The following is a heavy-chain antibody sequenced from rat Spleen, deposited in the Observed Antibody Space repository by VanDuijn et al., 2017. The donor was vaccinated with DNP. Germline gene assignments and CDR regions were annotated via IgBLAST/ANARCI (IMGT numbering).Heavy chain of an antibody. V-gene: IGHV4-2*01. CDR2: VNKDSSRI. D-gene: IGHD2-2*01. CDR1: GFTFSNYY. J-gene: IGHJ4*01. Sequence: EVQLVESGGGLVQPGRSLKLSCAASGFTFSNYYMAWVRQAPGKGLEWIGEVNKDSSRINYSPSLKDKFTISRDNAQNTLYLQMSELGSEDTATYYCVREDKGVDAWGQGTSVTVSS. CDR3: VREDKGVDA.